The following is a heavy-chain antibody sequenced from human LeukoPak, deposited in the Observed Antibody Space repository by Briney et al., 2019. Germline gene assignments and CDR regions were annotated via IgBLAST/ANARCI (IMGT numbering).Heavy chain of an antibody. Sequence: PSETLSLTCSVSGGSMSTNSYYWGWIRRPPGKGLEWIGSVFYSGSPYYNPSLESRLTISVDTSKNQFSLRLTSVTAADTAVYYCARNNSVVRGALDYWGQGILVTVSS. J-gene: IGHJ4*01. D-gene: IGHD3-10*01. CDR1: GGSMSTNSYY. CDR2: VFYSGSP. V-gene: IGHV4-39*01. CDR3: ARNNSVVRGALDY.